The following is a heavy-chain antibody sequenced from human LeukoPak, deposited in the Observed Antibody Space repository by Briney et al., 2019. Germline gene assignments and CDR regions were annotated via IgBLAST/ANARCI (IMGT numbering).Heavy chain of an antibody. J-gene: IGHJ4*02. CDR2: ISSSDSSI. D-gene: IGHD3-22*01. CDR1: GFTFSDYY. CDR3: AKEEVISGNHGVYFDY. Sequence: GGSLRLSCAASGFTFSDYYMSWIRQAPGKGLEWVSYISSSDSSIYYADSVKGRFTISRDNSRSTLYLQMNSLRAEDTAVYYCAKEEVISGNHGVYFDYWGQGTLVTVSS. V-gene: IGHV3-11*04.